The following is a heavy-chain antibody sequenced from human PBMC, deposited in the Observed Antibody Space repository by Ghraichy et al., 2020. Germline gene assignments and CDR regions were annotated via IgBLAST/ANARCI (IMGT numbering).Heavy chain of an antibody. V-gene: IGHV3-9*01. CDR3: AKDLLHDSSGYPDY. CDR1: GFTFDDYA. Sequence: SLNISCAASGFTFDDYAMHWVRQAPGKGLEWVSGISWNSGSIGYADSVKGRFTISRDNAKNSLYLQMNSLRAEDTALYYCAKDLLHDSSGYPDYWGQGTLVTVSS. CDR2: ISWNSGSI. D-gene: IGHD3-22*01. J-gene: IGHJ4*02.